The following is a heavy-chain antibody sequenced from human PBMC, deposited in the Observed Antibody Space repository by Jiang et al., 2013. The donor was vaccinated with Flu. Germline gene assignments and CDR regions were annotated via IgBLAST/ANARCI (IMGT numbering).Heavy chain of an antibody. V-gene: IGHV3-30*04. Sequence: RLSCAASGFTFSSYAMHWVRQAPGKGLEWVAVISYDGSNKYYADSVKGRFTISRDNSKNTLYLQMNSLRAEDTAVYYCARDKCSSTSCPPYYYYGMDVWGQGTTVTVSS. J-gene: IGHJ6*02. D-gene: IGHD2-2*01. CDR3: ARDKCSSTSCPPYYYYGMDV. CDR2: ISYDGSNK. CDR1: GFTFSSYA.